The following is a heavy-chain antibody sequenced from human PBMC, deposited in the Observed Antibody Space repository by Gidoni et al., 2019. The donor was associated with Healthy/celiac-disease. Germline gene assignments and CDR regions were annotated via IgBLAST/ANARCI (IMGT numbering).Heavy chain of an antibody. CDR3: AKERIAVAGTSDY. D-gene: IGHD6-19*01. CDR1: ALTFSRYA. Sequence: EVQLLESGGGLVQPGGSLSLSCSASALTFSRYAMSWVRQALGKGLEWVSAISGSGCSTYYADSVKGRFTISRDNSKNTLYLQMNSLRAEDTAVYYCAKERIAVAGTSDYWGQGTLVTVSS. V-gene: IGHV3-23*01. J-gene: IGHJ4*02. CDR2: ISGSGCST.